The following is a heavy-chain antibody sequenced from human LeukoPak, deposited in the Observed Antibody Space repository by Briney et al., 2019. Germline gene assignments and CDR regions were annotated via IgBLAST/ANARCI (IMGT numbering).Heavy chain of an antibody. V-gene: IGHV4-4*07. J-gene: IGHJ4*02. CDR1: GGSISSYY. CDR3: ARESYYYSSASLDY. Sequence: PSETLSLTCTVSGGSISSYYWSWIRQPAGKGLEWIGRIYTSGSTNYNPSLKSRVTMSVDTSKNQFSLKLSSVTAADTAVYYCARESYYYSSASLDYWGQGTLVTVSS. D-gene: IGHD3-10*01. CDR2: IYTSGST.